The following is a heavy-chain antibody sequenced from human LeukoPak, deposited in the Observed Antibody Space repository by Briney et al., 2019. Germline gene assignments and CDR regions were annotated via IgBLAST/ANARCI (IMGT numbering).Heavy chain of an antibody. V-gene: IGHV3-23*01. CDR1: GFTFSNYA. J-gene: IGHJ4*02. Sequence: PGGSLRLSCAASGFTFSNYALGWVRQAPGKGLEWVSAISGSGGSTHYADSVKGRFTISRDNSKNMLYLQMNSLRAEDTALYYCAKDCSTTSCQRLFDYWGQGTLVTVSS. D-gene: IGHD2-2*01. CDR3: AKDCSTTSCQRLFDY. CDR2: ISGSGGST.